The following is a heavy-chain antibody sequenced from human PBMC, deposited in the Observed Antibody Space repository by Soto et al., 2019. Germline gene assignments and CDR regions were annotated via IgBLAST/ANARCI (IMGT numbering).Heavy chain of an antibody. CDR1: GGTFSSYA. CDR2: IIPILGTA. J-gene: IGHJ3*02. CDR3: ARGGFGLNDSSGYYIPGAFDI. D-gene: IGHD3-22*01. V-gene: IGHV1-69*10. Sequence: WASVKVSCKASGGTFSSYAISWVRQAPGQGLEWMGGIIPILGTANYAQKFQGRVTITADKSTSTAYMELSSLRSEDTAVYYCARGGFGLNDSSGYYIPGAFDIWGQGTMVTVSS.